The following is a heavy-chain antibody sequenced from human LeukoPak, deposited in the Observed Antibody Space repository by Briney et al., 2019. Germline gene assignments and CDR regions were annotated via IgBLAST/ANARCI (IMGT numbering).Heavy chain of an antibody. J-gene: IGHJ3*02. Sequence: GGSLRLSCAASGSTFSSYGMHWVRQAPGKGLEWVAVISYDGSNKYYADSVKGRFTISRDNSKNTLYLQMNSLRAEDTAVYYCAKAAAAFDIWGQGTMVTVSS. V-gene: IGHV3-30*18. D-gene: IGHD6-25*01. CDR3: AKAAAAFDI. CDR1: GSTFSSYG. CDR2: ISYDGSNK.